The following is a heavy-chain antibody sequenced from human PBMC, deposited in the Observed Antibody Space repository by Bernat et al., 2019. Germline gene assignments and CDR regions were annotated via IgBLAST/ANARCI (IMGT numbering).Heavy chain of an antibody. CDR3: DRAVYVFWGGYYSYYFDY. V-gene: IGHV4-30-4*01. J-gene: IGHJ4*02. CDR1: GGPISSGDYY. CDR2: IYYSGST. Sequence: QVQLQESGPGLVKPSQTLSLTCTVPGGPISSGDYYWSWIRQPPGKGLEWIGYIYYSGSTYYNPSLKRRVTISVDTSKNQFSLKLSSVTAADTAVYYCDRAVYVFWGGYYSYYFDYWGQGTLVTVSS. D-gene: IGHD3-3*01.